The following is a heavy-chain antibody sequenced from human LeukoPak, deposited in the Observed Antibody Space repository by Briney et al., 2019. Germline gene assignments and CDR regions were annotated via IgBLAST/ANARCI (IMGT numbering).Heavy chain of an antibody. CDR1: GFTFSSYA. D-gene: IGHD6-13*01. V-gene: IGHV3-30-3*01. CDR2: ISYDGSNK. J-gene: IGHJ4*02. CDR3: ARGRSSSWYRTYYFDY. Sequence: QSGRSLRLSCAASGFTFSSYAMHWVRQAPGKGLEWVAVISYDGSNKYYADSVKGRFTISRDNSKNTLYLQMNSLRAKDTAVYYCARGRSSSWYRTYYFDYWGQGTLVTVSS.